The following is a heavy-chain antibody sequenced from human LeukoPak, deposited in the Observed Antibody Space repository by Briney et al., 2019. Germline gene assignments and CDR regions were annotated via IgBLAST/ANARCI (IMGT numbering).Heavy chain of an antibody. CDR3: ARRGTDAGFSFFDV. CDR1: GFTFSSYT. CDR2: ISGDTTYI. Sequence: GGSLRLSCAAPGFTFSSYTMHWVRQIPGERPEWVSSISGDTTYIYYADSLKGRFTISRDNTNTSLFLQMNSLRAEDTATYFCARRGTDAGFSFFDVWGQGTMVTVSS. V-gene: IGHV3-21*01. J-gene: IGHJ3*01. D-gene: IGHD1-1*01.